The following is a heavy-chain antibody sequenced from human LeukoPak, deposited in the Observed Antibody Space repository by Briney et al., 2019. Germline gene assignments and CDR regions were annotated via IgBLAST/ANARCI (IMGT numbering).Heavy chain of an antibody. Sequence: GESLKISCKGSGYIFSTNWIGWVRQMPGKGLEWMGIIYPSDSDTRYNPSFQGQVIISAGKSISTAYLQWSSLKASDTAMYYCARGGRSSYGMDVWGQGTTVTVSS. J-gene: IGHJ6*02. CDR1: GYIFSTNW. CDR2: IYPSDSDT. D-gene: IGHD1-26*01. CDR3: ARGGRSSYGMDV. V-gene: IGHV5-51*01.